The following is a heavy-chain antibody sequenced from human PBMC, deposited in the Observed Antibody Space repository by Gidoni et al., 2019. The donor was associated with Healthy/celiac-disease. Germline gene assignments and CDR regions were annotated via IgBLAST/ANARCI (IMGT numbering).Heavy chain of an antibody. Sequence: QVQLVQSGAEVKKPGASVKVSCTASGYTFTSYGLSWVRQAPGQGLEWMGWISAYNGNTNYAQKLQGRVTMTTDTSTSTAYMELRSLRSDDTAVYYCARDLTAVTNVYYYYYYGMDVWGQGTTVTVSS. J-gene: IGHJ6*02. V-gene: IGHV1-18*01. CDR2: ISAYNGNT. CDR1: GYTFTSYG. D-gene: IGHD4-17*01. CDR3: ARDLTAVTNVYYYYYYGMDV.